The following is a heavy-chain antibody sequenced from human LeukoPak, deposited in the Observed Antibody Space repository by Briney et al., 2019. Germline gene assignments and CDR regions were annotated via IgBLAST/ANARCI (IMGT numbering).Heavy chain of an antibody. V-gene: IGHV1-69*01. Sequence: SVKVSCKASGGTFSSYAISWVRQAPGQGLEWMGGIVPIFGTANYAQKFQGRVTITADESTSTAYMELSSLRSEDTAVYYCARGVGATTHYFDYWGQGTLVTVSS. CDR2: IVPIFGTA. J-gene: IGHJ4*02. CDR3: ARGVGATTHYFDY. CDR1: GGTFSSYA. D-gene: IGHD1-26*01.